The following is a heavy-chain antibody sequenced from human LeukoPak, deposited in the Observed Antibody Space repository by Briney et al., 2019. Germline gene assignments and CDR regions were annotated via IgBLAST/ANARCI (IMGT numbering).Heavy chain of an antibody. V-gene: IGHV4-34*01. CDR1: GGSFSGYY. D-gene: IGHD3-10*01. J-gene: IGHJ5*02. CDR2: INHSGST. CDR3: AVSPGFGELLKGPELFDP. Sequence: PSETLSLTCAVYGGSFSGYYWSWIRQPPGKGLEWIGEINHSGSTNYNPSLKSRVTISVDTSKNQFSLKLSSVTAADTAVYYCAVSPGFGELLKGPELFDPWGQGTLVTVSS.